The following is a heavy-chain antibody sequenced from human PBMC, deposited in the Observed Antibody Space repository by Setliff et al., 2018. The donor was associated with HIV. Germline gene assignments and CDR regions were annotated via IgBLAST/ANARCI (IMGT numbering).Heavy chain of an antibody. CDR3: ARDVYFTFSREVIRHYLDV. CDR1: GFTFSSYW. Sequence: GGSLRLSCAASGFTFSSYWMTWVRQAPGKGLEWVANIKQDGSEKYYVDSVKGRFTISRDNAKNSLYLQMNSLRAEDTAVYYCARDVYFTFSREVIRHYLDVWGKGTTVTVSS. D-gene: IGHD3-3*01. CDR2: IKQDGSEK. V-gene: IGHV3-7*03. J-gene: IGHJ6*03.